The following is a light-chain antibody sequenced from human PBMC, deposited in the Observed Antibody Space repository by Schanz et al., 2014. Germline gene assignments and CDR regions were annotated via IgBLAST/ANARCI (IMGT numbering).Light chain of an antibody. Sequence: EIVLTQSPGTLSLSPGERAILSCRASQSVSSSYLAWYQQKPGQAPRLLIYGASSRATGIPHRFSGSGSGTDFTLIISRLEPEDFAVYYCQQYGSSSWTFGQGTKVEIK. V-gene: IGKV3-20*01. CDR3: QQYGSSSWT. J-gene: IGKJ1*01. CDR2: GAS. CDR1: QSVSSSY.